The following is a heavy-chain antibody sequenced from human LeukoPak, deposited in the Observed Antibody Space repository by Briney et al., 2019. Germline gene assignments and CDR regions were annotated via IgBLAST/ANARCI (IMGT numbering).Heavy chain of an antibody. J-gene: IGHJ1*01. Sequence: PGGSLRLSCAASGFTFGSYAMHWVRQAPGKGLEWVAVISYDGSNKYYADSVKGRFTISRDNSKNTLYLQMNSLRAEDTAVYYCARDDYGDYPRAEYFQHWGQGTLVTVSS. CDR3: ARDDYGDYPRAEYFQH. V-gene: IGHV3-30-3*01. CDR1: GFTFGSYA. CDR2: ISYDGSNK. D-gene: IGHD4-17*01.